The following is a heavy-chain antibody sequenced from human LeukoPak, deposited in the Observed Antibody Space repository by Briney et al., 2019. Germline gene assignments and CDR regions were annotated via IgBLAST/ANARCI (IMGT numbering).Heavy chain of an antibody. V-gene: IGHV3-30*04. Sequence: GGSLRLSCTASGFPFGDYAMNWVRQAPGMGLAWVAVISNDGSNKYYAESVKGRFTISRDNSKNTLYLQMNSLRAEDTALYYCVCIGYCSYTDGFDMWGQGKMVTVSS. J-gene: IGHJ3*02. CDR1: GFPFGDYA. CDR2: ISNDGSNK. D-gene: IGHD3-3*01. CDR3: VCIGYCSYTDGFDM.